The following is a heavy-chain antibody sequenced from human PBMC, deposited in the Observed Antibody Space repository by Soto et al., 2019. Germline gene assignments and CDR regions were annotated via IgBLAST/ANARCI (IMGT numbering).Heavy chain of an antibody. J-gene: IGHJ5*02. CDR1: GFTFRSYA. Sequence: GGSLRLSCAASGFTFRSYAMHWVRQAPGKGLEWVATISYNENKRYYTDSVKGRFTISRDNSKNTLYLQVNSLRAEDTAVYYCARAMDTAMASKDNWFDPWGQGTRVTVSS. CDR3: ARAMDTAMASKDNWFDP. V-gene: IGHV3-30-3*01. D-gene: IGHD5-18*01. CDR2: ISYNENKR.